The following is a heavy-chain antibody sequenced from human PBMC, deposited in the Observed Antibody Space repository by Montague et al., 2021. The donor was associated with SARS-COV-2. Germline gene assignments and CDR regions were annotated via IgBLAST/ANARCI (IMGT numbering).Heavy chain of an antibody. J-gene: IGHJ6*03. CDR3: ARRYSGTCEYFYHYMDV. V-gene: IGHV4-39*01. CDR1: GDSISASDYY. Sequence: SETLSLTCIVSGDSISASDYYWGWIRQPPGKGLEWIGSISDRGSATYKASLQSRLTISVDTSKNQFSLTVNFVTAADTAVYYCARRYSGTCEYFYHYMDVWGRGTTVIVSS. D-gene: IGHD3-10*01. CDR2: ISDRGSA.